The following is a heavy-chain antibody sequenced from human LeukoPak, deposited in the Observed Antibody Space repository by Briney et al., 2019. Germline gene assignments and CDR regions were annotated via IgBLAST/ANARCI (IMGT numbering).Heavy chain of an antibody. D-gene: IGHD6-13*01. V-gene: IGHV3-49*04. CDR1: GFTLSDHY. J-gene: IGHJ4*02. CDR2: IRSKAYGGTT. Sequence: SLRLSCAASGFTLSDHYMDWVRQAPGKGLEWVGFIRSKAYGGTTEYAASVKGRFTISRDDSKSIAYLQMNSLKTEDTAVYYCTRVIVKYSSSWYEFDYWGQGTLVTVSS. CDR3: TRVIVKYSSSWYEFDY.